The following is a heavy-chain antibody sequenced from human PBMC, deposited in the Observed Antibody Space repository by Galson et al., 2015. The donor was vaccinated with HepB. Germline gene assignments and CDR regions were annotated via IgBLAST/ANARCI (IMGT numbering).Heavy chain of an antibody. D-gene: IGHD2-2*01. CDR3: MQVYCSSTTGDELADY. CDR1: GFTFTNAW. V-gene: IGHV3-15*01. Sequence: SLRLSCAASGFTFTNAWMSWVRQAPGKGLEWVGLTKSNNAGGTTDYAAPVKGRFTISRDDSKNTLYLQMNSLKTEDTAVYYCMQVYCSSTTGDELADYWGQGTLAGASS. J-gene: IGHJ4*02. CDR2: TKSNNAGGTT.